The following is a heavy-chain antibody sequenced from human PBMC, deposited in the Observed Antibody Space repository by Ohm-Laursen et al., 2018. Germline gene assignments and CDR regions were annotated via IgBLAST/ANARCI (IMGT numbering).Heavy chain of an antibody. CDR3: ARGNAVAAPWFDP. Sequence: ASVKVSCKASGYPFTSYGISWVRQAPGQGLEWMGWISGYTGIPKYAQKFQGRVTMTRDTSTKTAYMELRSLRSGDTAVYYCARGNAVAAPWFDPWGQGTLVTVSS. CDR1: GYPFTSYG. CDR2: ISGYTGIP. D-gene: IGHD2-15*01. J-gene: IGHJ5*02. V-gene: IGHV1-18*01.